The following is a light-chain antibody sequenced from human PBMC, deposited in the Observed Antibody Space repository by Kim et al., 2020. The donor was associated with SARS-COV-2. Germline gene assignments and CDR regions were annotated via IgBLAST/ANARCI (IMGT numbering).Light chain of an antibody. CDR2: WAS. CDR1: QRVLYSPNNKNY. J-gene: IGKJ1*01. CDR3: QHWWA. V-gene: IGKV4-1*01. Sequence: DIVMTQSPDSLAVSLGERATINCKSSQRVLYSPNNKNYLAWYQQKPGQPPKLLIYWASIREFGVPDRFSGSGSGTEFTLTISSLQAEDVEVYYCQHWWAFGQGTKVDIK.